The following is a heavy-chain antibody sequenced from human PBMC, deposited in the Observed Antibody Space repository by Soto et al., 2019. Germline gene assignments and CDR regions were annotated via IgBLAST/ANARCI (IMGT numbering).Heavy chain of an antibody. J-gene: IGHJ4*02. CDR3: AKTNANLTGPLAGNDY. CDR2: ISWNSGSI. V-gene: IGHV3-9*01. Sequence: EVQLVESGGGLVQPGRSLRLSCAASGFTFDDYAMHWVRQAPGKGLEWVSGISWNSGSIGYADSVKGRFTISRDNAKNSLYLKMNSLRAEDTALYYCAKTNANLTGPLAGNDYWGQGTLVTVSS. CDR1: GFTFDDYA. D-gene: IGHD3-9*01.